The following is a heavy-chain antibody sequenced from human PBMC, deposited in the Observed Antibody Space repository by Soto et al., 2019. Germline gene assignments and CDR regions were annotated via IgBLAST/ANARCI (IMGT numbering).Heavy chain of an antibody. V-gene: IGHV3-30*18. CDR2: ISYDGSNK. CDR3: AKPRQITSLLLYYFDY. Sequence: QVQLVESGGGVVQPGRSLRLSCAASGFTFSGYGMHRVRQAPGKGLEWVAVISYDGSNKYYADSVKGRFTISRDNSKNTLYLQMNSLRAEDTAVYYCAKPRQITSLLLYYFDYWGQGTLVTVSS. D-gene: IGHD2-15*01. J-gene: IGHJ4*02. CDR1: GFTFSGYG.